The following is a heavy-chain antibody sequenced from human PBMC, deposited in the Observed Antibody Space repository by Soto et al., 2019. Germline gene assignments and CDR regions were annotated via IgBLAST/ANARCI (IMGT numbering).Heavy chain of an antibody. Sequence: QVQLQESGPGLVKPSQTLSLTCTVSGGSISSGGYYWSWIRQHPGKGLECIGYIYYSANTYYNPCLKSRVTISVNTFKKQFEVKLSSVTAADTAVYYWARGGITIFGVVIIDWYFGLLGRGTQFTVSS. CDR2: IYYSANT. J-gene: IGHJ2*01. D-gene: IGHD3-3*01. CDR3: ARGGITIFGVVIIDWYFGL. CDR1: GGSISSGGYY. V-gene: IGHV4-31*03.